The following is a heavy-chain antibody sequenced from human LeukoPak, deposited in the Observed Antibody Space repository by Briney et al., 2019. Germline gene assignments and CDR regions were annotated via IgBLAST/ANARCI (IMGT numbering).Heavy chain of an antibody. CDR1: AFTFSSYA. V-gene: IGHV3-30-3*01. Sequence: PGRSLRLSCAASAFTFSSYAMHWVRQAPGKGLEWVAVISNDGSNKYYADSVKGRFTISRDNSKNTLYLQMNSLRAEDTAVYYCARTPGYYLYYFDYWGQGTLVTVSS. CDR2: ISNDGSNK. CDR3: ARTPGYYLYYFDY. D-gene: IGHD3-22*01. J-gene: IGHJ4*02.